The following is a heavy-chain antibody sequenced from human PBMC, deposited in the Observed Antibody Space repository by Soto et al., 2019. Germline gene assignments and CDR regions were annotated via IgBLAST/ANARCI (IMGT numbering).Heavy chain of an antibody. CDR2: IIPLYGTV. J-gene: IGHJ4*02. D-gene: IGHD3-10*01. Sequence: QAHLAQSGAEVKKPGSSVTVSCKASGGPFNSYGISWVRQAPGQGLDWMGVIIPLYGTVNYAQKFQGRVSITADKSTSTAYMDLNSLRSDDTAVYYCARVRVIRGVIPSHFGLWGQGAQVTVSS. CDR3: ARVRVIRGVIPSHFGL. V-gene: IGHV1-69*06. CDR1: GGPFNSYG.